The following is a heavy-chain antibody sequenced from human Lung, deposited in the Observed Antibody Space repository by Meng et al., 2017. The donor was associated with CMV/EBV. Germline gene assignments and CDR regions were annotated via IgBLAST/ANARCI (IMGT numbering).Heavy chain of an antibody. D-gene: IGHD3-22*01. V-gene: IGHV4-39*01. CDR3: ARQGSVYYYDSSGQSPEY. CDR1: GGSISSSSYY. Sequence: LXCTVSGGSISSSSYYWGWIRQPPGKGLEWIGSIYYSGSTYYNPSLKSRVTISVDTSKNQFSLKLSSVTAADTAVYYCARQGSVYYYDSSGQSPEYWXQGTXVNGAS. CDR2: IYYSGST. J-gene: IGHJ4*02.